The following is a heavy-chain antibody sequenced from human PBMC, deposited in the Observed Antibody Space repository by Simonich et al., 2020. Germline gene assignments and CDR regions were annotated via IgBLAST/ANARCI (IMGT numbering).Heavy chain of an antibody. CDR2: ISGIGGST. CDR3: ATYYFDY. CDR1: GFTFSSYA. V-gene: IGHV3-23*01. J-gene: IGHJ4*02. Sequence: EVQLLESGGGLVQPGGSLRLSCAASGFTFSSYAMSWFRQAPEKGLEWVTDISGIGGSTYYADSVKVRLTISRDNSKNTLYRQMNSLGAEDTAVYYCATYYFDYWGQGTLVTVSS.